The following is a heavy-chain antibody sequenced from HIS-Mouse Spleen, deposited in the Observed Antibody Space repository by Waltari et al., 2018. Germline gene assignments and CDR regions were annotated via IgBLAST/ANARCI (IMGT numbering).Heavy chain of an antibody. CDR2: IYYSGST. D-gene: IGHD3-3*01. J-gene: IGHJ3*02. V-gene: IGHV4-39*07. CDR1: GGSISSSSYY. CDR3: ARAPTGFLEWFDAFDI. Sequence: QLQLQESGPGLVKPSETLSLTCTVSGGSISSSSYYWGWIRQPPGKGLAWIGSIYYSGSTYYNPSLKSRVTISVDTSKNQFSLKLSSVTAADTAVYYCARAPTGFLEWFDAFDIWGQGTMVTVSS.